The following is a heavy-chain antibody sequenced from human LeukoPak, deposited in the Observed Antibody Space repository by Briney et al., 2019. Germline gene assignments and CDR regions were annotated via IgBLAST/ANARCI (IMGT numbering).Heavy chain of an antibody. Sequence: SESLSLTCTVTGGSFSSGSNYWSWIRQPPGKGLEWIGYIHYNGSTNYNPSLIRRVTISVDTPKNQFSLRLNSVTAADTAVYYCARYYYGSGSYSDYWGQGTLVTVSS. CDR3: ARYYYGSGSYSDY. CDR2: IHYNGST. CDR1: GGSFSSGSNY. D-gene: IGHD3-10*01. J-gene: IGHJ4*02. V-gene: IGHV4-61*01.